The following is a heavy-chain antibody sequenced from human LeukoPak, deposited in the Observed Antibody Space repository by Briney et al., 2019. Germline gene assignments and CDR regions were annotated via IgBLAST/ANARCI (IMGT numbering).Heavy chain of an antibody. CDR1: GFTFSDYY. V-gene: IGHV3-11*06. CDR2: IAGSSGYI. J-gene: IGHJ4*01. D-gene: IGHD2-21*02. CDR3: ARDRGAYCGGDCYLGFDY. Sequence: GGSLRLSCAASGFTFSDYYMSWIRQAPGKGLEWVSSIAGSSGYISYADSVKGRFTISRDNAKKSLYLQMTSLTAEDTAVYYCARDRGAYCGGDCYLGFDYWGRGTLVTVSS.